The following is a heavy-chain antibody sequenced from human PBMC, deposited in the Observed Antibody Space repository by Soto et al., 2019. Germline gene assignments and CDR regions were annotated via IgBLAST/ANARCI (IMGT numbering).Heavy chain of an antibody. CDR1: GGSVTSGGYY. J-gene: IGHJ5*01. CDR2: IYSSGDT. D-gene: IGHD3-10*01. Sequence: QVQLQESGPGLVRPSQTLSLTCTVSGGSVTSGGYYWSWIRHCPGNGLEWIGYIYSSGDTNYKPSLNSRVAMSVNTSKIQFSLQLTSVTGADTAIYYCPRDWASRVAHGYDSWGQGILVTVSS. V-gene: IGHV4-31*03. CDR3: PRDWASRVAHGYDS.